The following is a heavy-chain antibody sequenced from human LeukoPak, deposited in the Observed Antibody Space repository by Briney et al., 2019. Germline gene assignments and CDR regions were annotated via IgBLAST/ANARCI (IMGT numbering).Heavy chain of an antibody. D-gene: IGHD6-13*01. CDR3: AKDIYGYSRGTPDY. Sequence: GGSLRLSCAASGFTFSSYGMHWVRQAPGKGLEWVAVISYDGSNKYYADSVKGRFTISRDNSKNTLYLQVNSLRAEDTAVYYCAKDIYGYSRGTPDYWGQGTLVTVSS. V-gene: IGHV3-30*18. J-gene: IGHJ4*02. CDR2: ISYDGSNK. CDR1: GFTFSSYG.